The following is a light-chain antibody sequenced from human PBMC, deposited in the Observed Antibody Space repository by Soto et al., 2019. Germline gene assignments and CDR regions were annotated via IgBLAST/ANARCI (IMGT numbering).Light chain of an antibody. J-gene: IGLJ2*01. V-gene: IGLV2-14*01. CDR1: SSDVGGYNY. CDR3: SSYTSSSTLV. CDR2: DVS. Sequence: QSVLTQPASVSGSPGQSITISWTGTSSDVGGYNYVSWYQQHPGKAPKLMIYDVSNRPSGVSNRFSGSKSGNTASLTISGLQAEDEADYYCSSYTSSSTLVFGGGTHLTVL.